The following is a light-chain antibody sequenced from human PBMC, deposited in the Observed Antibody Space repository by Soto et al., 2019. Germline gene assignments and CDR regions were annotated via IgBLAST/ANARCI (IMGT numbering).Light chain of an antibody. V-gene: IGKV3-15*01. J-gene: IGKJ1*01. CDR1: QSVGSN. CDR2: GAS. CDR3: QQYDNWPRT. Sequence: EIGMTQSPATLSVSPGERATLSCRASQSVGSNLAWYQQKPGQAPRLLIYGASTRASGIPARFSGSGSGTEFSLTISSLQSEDFAVYHCQQYDNWPRTFGQGTTVEVK.